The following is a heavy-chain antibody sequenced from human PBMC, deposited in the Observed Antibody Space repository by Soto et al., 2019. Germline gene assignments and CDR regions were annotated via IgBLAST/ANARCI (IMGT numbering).Heavy chain of an antibody. V-gene: IGHV3-23*01. D-gene: IGHD4-17*01. CDR2: ISGSGGST. Sequence: EVQLLESGGGLVQPAGSLRLSCAASGFTFSSYAMSWVRQAPGKGLEWVSAISGSGGSTYYADSVKGRFTISRDNSKNTLYLQMNSLRAEDTAVYYCAKDRSPTTVTTDWGQGTLVTVSS. CDR3: AKDRSPTTVTTD. J-gene: IGHJ4*02. CDR1: GFTFSSYA.